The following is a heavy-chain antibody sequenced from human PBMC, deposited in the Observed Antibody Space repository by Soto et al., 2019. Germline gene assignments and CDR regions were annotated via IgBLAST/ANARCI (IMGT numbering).Heavy chain of an antibody. CDR2: ISAYNGNT. CDR3: ARDGGGYSGYDWAHWFDP. Sequence: QVQLVQXXAEVKKPGASVKVSCKASGYTFTSYGISWVRQAPGQGLEWMGWISAYNGNTNYAQKLQGRVTMTTDTSTSTAYMELRSLRSDDTAVYYCARDGGGYSGYDWAHWFDPWGQGTLVTVSS. V-gene: IGHV1-18*04. J-gene: IGHJ5*02. CDR1: GYTFTSYG. D-gene: IGHD5-12*01.